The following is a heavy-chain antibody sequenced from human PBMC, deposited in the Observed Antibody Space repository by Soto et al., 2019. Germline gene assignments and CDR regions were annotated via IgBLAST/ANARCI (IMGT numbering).Heavy chain of an antibody. CDR2: ISGSGGST. Sequence: GVSLRLSCAASGFTFSSYAMSWVRQAPGKGLEWVSAISGSGGSTYYADSVKGRFTISRDNSKNTLYLQMNSLRAEDTAVYYCEKAPPLDYGSGSYTNYFDYCGQGTMVTVSS. CDR1: GFTFSSYA. D-gene: IGHD3-10*01. V-gene: IGHV3-23*01. J-gene: IGHJ4*02. CDR3: EKAPPLDYGSGSYTNYFDY.